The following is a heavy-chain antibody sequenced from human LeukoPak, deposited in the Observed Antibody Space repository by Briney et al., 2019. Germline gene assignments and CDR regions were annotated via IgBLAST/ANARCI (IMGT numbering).Heavy chain of an antibody. CDR1: GGSISTYY. D-gene: IGHD5-18*01. J-gene: IGHJ4*02. CDR3: ARGSGGYSYGFEYYFDY. V-gene: IGHV4-59*01. Sequence: PSETLSLTCTVSGGSISTYYWNWIRQPPGKGLEWIGYIYHSGSTNYNPSLQSRVTISVDTSKNQFSLKLSSVTAADTAVYYCARGSGGYSYGFEYYFDYWGQGTLVTVSS. CDR2: IYHSGST.